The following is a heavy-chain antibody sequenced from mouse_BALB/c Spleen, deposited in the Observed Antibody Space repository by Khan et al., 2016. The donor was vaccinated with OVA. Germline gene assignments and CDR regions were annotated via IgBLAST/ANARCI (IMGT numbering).Heavy chain of an antibody. CDR1: GYTFTDYY. CDR3: AREWGAWFAY. Sequence: QVQLQESGAELARPGASVKLSCKASGYTFTDYYIDWVKQRTGQGLEWIGEINPGSGNSYYNEKFKGKATLTADKSSNTAFVQLSSLTSDDSAVYFCAREWGAWFAYWGQGTLVTGSA. V-gene: IGHV1-77*01. CDR2: INPGSGNS. J-gene: IGHJ3*01.